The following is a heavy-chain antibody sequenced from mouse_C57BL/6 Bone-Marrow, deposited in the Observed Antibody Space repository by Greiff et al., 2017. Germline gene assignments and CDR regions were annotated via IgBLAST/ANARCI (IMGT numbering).Heavy chain of an antibody. J-gene: IGHJ2*01. D-gene: IGHD1-1*01. CDR3: ARGTGYHYGSSYGY. V-gene: IGHV1-81*01. CDR1: GYTFTSYG. Sequence: VQLQESGAELARPGASVKLSCKASGYTFTSYGISWVKQRTGQGLEWIGEIYPRSGNTYYNEKFKGKATLTADKSSSTAYMELRSLTSEDSAVYFCARGTGYHYGSSYGYWGQGTTLTVSS. CDR2: IYPRSGNT.